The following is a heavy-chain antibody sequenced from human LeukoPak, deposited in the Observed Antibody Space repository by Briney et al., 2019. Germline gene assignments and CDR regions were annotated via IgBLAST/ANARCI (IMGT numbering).Heavy chain of an antibody. CDR1: GGSISTYY. J-gene: IGHJ3*02. CDR2: IYYSGNT. CDR3: ARVGYNSAFDI. D-gene: IGHD5-24*01. Sequence: SETLSLTCTVPGGSISTYYWSWIRQPPGKGLEWIGYIYYSGNTNYNPSLKSRVTISVDTSKNQFSLKLSSVTAADTAVYYCARVGYNSAFDIWGQGTMVTVSS. V-gene: IGHV4-59*01.